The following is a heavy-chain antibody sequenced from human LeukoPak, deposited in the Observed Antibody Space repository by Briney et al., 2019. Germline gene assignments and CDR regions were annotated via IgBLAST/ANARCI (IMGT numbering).Heavy chain of an antibody. CDR3: ARHRARLLWFGESLCNPCGFNP. V-gene: IGHV4-34*01. Sequence: SETLSLTCAVYGGSFSGYYWSWIRQPPGKGLEWIGEINHSGSTNYNPSLMSRVTISVDTSKNQFSLKLSSVTAADTAVYYCARHRARLLWFGESLCNPCGFNPWGQGTLVTVSS. D-gene: IGHD3-10*01. CDR1: GGSFSGYY. J-gene: IGHJ5*02. CDR2: INHSGST.